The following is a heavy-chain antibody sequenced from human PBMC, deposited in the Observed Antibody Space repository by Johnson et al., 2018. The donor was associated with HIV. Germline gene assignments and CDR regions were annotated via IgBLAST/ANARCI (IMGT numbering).Heavy chain of an antibody. V-gene: IGHV3-74*01. J-gene: IGHJ3*02. CDR2: LNTVGRGT. CDR3: VRGLDI. CDR1: GSTFSRNW. Sequence: EQLVESGGGLVQPRGSLRLSCAASGSTFSRNWMHCVRQAPGHGLVWVSRLNTVGRGTNHADSVRGRFTISRDDVKHTLYLQMNSLRAEDTAVYYCVRGLDIWGQGTMVIVSS.